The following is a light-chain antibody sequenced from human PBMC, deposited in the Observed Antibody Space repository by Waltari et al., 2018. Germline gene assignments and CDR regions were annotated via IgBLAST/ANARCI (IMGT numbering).Light chain of an antibody. J-gene: IGKJ3*01. CDR3: LQHNSYPFT. CDR1: QGIRVD. V-gene: IGKV1-17*01. Sequence: MTQSPSSLSASVGDRVTITCRASQGIRVDLGWYQQKPGRAPKRLIYAASRLQSGVPSRFSGSGSGTEFTLTISSLEPEDFGTYYCLQHNSYPFTFGPGTKVDIK. CDR2: AAS.